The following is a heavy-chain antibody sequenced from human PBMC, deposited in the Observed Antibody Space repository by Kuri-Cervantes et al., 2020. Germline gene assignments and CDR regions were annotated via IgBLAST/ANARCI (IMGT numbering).Heavy chain of an antibody. CDR2: IWYDGSNK. CDR3: ARGDYGDPNIDY. V-gene: IGHV3-33*01. J-gene: IGHJ4*02. D-gene: IGHD4-17*01. Sequence: GGSLRLSCAASGFTFSSYGMHWVRQAPGKGLEWVAVIWYDGSNKYYADSVKGRFTISGDNSKNTLYLQMNSLRAEDTAVYYCARGDYGDPNIDYWGQGTLVTVSS. CDR1: GFTFSSYG.